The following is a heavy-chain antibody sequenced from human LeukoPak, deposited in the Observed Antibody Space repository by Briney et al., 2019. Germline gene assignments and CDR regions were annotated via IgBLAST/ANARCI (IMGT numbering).Heavy chain of an antibody. Sequence: EASVTVSCTASGYTFTSYGISWVRQAPGQGLEWMGWISAYNGNTNYAQKLQGRVTMTTDTSTSTAYMELRSLRSDDTAVYYCARDGDSSGYRNAFDIWGQGTMVTVSS. CDR1: GYTFTSYG. D-gene: IGHD3-22*01. V-gene: IGHV1-18*01. J-gene: IGHJ3*02. CDR3: ARDGDSSGYRNAFDI. CDR2: ISAYNGNT.